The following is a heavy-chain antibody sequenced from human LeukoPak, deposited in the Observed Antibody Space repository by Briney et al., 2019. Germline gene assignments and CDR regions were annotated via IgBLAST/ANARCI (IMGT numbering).Heavy chain of an antibody. CDR1: GFTFSSYG. V-gene: IGHV3-30*18. CDR2: ISYDGSNK. Sequence: GGSLRLSCAASGFTFSSYGMHWVRQAPGKGLESVAVISYDGSNKYYADSVKGRFTISRDNSKNTLYLQMNSLRAEDTAVYYCAKGLYDILTGYYPLFDYWGQGTLVTVSS. D-gene: IGHD3-9*01. J-gene: IGHJ4*02. CDR3: AKGLYDILTGYYPLFDY.